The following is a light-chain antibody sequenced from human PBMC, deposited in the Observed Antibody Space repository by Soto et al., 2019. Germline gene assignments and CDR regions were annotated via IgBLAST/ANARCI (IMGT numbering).Light chain of an antibody. Sequence: EIVLTQSPGTLSLSPGERATLSCRASQSVNSKYLAWYQQKPGQAPRLLIYDASIRATGIPARFSGSWSGTDFTLTINGLEPEDFAVYYCQQYGSSPRTFGQGTKVDNK. CDR2: DAS. CDR1: QSVNSKY. J-gene: IGKJ1*01. V-gene: IGKV3-20*01. CDR3: QQYGSSPRT.